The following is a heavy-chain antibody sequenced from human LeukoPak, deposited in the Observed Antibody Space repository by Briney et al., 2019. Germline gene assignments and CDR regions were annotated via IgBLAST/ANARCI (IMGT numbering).Heavy chain of an antibody. D-gene: IGHD3-16*01. J-gene: IGHJ4*02. Sequence: GGSLRLSCAVSGFTVSSNYFSWVRQAPGKGLEWVSVIYTEGTTYYADSVKGRFIISRDNSKNTVYLQMNSLRVEDTAVYYCASEGDWGQGTLVTVPS. CDR1: GFTVSSNY. CDR2: IYTEGTT. CDR3: ASEGD. V-gene: IGHV3-66*02.